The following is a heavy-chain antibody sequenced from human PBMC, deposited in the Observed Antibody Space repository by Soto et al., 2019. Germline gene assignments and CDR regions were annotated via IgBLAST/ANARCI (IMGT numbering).Heavy chain of an antibody. CDR3: TTSYDIMTGHYDLQTYHYYYGMDV. D-gene: IGHD3-9*01. CDR1: GYSFISYG. Sequence: ASVKVSCKASGYSFISYGITWLRQAAGQGLEWVGWISGYNGNTNYAQSLQGRVTMTTDTSTSTADMDVRSLRSDDTAVYYCTTSYDIMTGHYDLQTYHYYYGMDVWGQGTTVTVSS. V-gene: IGHV1-18*04. J-gene: IGHJ6*02. CDR2: ISGYNGNT.